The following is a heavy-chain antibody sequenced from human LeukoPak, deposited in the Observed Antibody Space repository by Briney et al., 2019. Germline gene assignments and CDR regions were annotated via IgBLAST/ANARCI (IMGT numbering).Heavy chain of an antibody. CDR1: GGSISSSSYY. J-gene: IGHJ4*02. Sequence: PLETLSLTCTVSGGSISSSSYYWGWIRQPPGKGLEWIGSIYYSGSTYYNPSLKSRVTISVDTSKNQFSLKLSSVTAADTAVYYCARGRFGESYVDYWGQGTLVTVSS. CDR3: ARGRFGESYVDY. V-gene: IGHV4-39*07. CDR2: IYYSGST. D-gene: IGHD3-10*01.